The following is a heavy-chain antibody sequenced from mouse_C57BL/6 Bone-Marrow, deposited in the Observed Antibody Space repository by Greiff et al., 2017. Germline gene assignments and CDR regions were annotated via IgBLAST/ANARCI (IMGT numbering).Heavy chain of an antibody. V-gene: IGHV1-69*01. CDR1: GYTFTSYW. J-gene: IGHJ2*01. CDR2: IDPSDSYT. Sequence: QVQLQQPGAELVMPGASMKLSCKASGYTFTSYWMHWVKQRPGQGLEWIGEIDPSDSYTNYNQKFKGKSTLTVDKSSSTAYMQLSSLTSEDSAVYYCARTPGLRLDYWGQGTTLTVSS. D-gene: IGHD2-4*01. CDR3: ARTPGLRLDY.